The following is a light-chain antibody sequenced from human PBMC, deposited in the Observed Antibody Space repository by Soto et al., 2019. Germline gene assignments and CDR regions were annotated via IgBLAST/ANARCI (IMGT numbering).Light chain of an antibody. V-gene: IGKV1-39*01. J-gene: IGKJ4*01. CDR1: QSISSY. CDR3: QQSYSTPLT. CDR2: AAS. Sequence: DIQMTQSPSSLSASVGDRVTIACRASQSISSYLNWYQQKPGKAPKLLIYAASSLQSGVPSRFSGSGSGTDFTLTISSLQPEDFATYYCQQSYSTPLTFGGGTKVYIK.